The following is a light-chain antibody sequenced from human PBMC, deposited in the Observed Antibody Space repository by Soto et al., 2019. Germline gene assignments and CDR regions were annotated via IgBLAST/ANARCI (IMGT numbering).Light chain of an antibody. CDR3: AAWDGSLSGVV. CDR2: NND. V-gene: IGLV1-44*01. CDR1: ISNIGSNP. J-gene: IGLJ2*01. Sequence: QSVLTQPASASGTPGQRVTISCYGSISNIGSNPVSWYQQLPGTAPKLLMYNNDQRPSGVPDRFSGSKSGTSASLAIGGLQSEDEADYHCAAWDGSLSGVVFGGGTKVTVL.